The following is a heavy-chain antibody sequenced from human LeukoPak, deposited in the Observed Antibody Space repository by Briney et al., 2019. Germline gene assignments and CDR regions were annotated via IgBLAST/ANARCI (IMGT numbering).Heavy chain of an antibody. CDR1: GFTFDDYG. J-gene: IGHJ6*03. CDR2: INWNGGST. Sequence: GGSLRLSCAASGFTFDDYGMSWVRQAPGKGLEWVSGINWNGGSTGYADSVKGRFTISRDNAKNSLYLQMNSLRVEDTALYYCASTHYYYYYMDVWGEGTTVTVSS. V-gene: IGHV3-20*04. CDR3: ASTHYYYYYMDV.